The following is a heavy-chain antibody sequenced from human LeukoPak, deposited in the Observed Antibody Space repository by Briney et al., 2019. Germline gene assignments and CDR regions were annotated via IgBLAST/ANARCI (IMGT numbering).Heavy chain of an antibody. J-gene: IGHJ6*03. CDR2: SYSGGST. CDR1: GFTVSINY. D-gene: IGHD5/OR15-5a*01. V-gene: IGHV3-53*01. Sequence: PGGSLRLSCAASGFTVSINYMSWGRQAPGKGRQWVSISYSGGSTYYADSVKCRFTISRESSQNTLYLKMNSLRVEDTAVYYCASENLGGVSTTETTLSYYMNVWGKGTTVTVSS. CDR3: ASENLGGVSTTETTLSYYMNV.